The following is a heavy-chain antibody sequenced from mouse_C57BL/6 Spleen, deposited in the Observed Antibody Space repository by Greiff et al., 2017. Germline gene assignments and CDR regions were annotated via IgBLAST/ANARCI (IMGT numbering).Heavy chain of an antibody. Sequence: EVKLVESGGGLVKPGGSLKLSCAASGFTFSDYGMHWVRQAPEKGLEWVAYISSGSSTIYYADTVKGRFTISRDNAKNTLFLQMTSLRSEDTAMYYCARPQASYYYGSSYGYFDVWGTGTTVTVSS. J-gene: IGHJ1*03. CDR2: ISSGSSTI. D-gene: IGHD1-1*01. CDR1: GFTFSDYG. V-gene: IGHV5-17*01. CDR3: ARPQASYYYGSSYGYFDV.